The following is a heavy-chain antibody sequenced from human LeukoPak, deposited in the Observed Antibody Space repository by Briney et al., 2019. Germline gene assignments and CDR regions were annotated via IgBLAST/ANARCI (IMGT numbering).Heavy chain of an antibody. V-gene: IGHV3-23*01. J-gene: IGHJ4*02. D-gene: IGHD3-3*01. CDR1: GFTFSSYA. Sequence: GGSLRLSCAASGFTFSSYAMSWVRQAPGKGLEWVSAIGGSGGSTYYADSVKGRFTISRDNSKNTLYLQMNSLRAEDTAVYYCATTPDYDFWSGPIGWGQGTLVTVSS. CDR3: ATTPDYDFWSGPIG. CDR2: IGGSGGST.